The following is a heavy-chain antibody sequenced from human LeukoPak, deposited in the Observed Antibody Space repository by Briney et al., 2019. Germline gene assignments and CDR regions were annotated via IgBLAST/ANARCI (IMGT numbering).Heavy chain of an antibody. Sequence: PGRSLRLSCAASGFTFSSYGMHWVRQAPGKGLEWVAVISYDGSNKYYADSVKGRFTISRDNSKNTLYLQMNSLRAEDTAVYYCAKDLLYYYDSSGTTRTDYWGQGTLVTVSS. J-gene: IGHJ4*02. V-gene: IGHV3-30*18. CDR3: AKDLLYYYDSSGTTRTDY. D-gene: IGHD3-22*01. CDR1: GFTFSSYG. CDR2: ISYDGSNK.